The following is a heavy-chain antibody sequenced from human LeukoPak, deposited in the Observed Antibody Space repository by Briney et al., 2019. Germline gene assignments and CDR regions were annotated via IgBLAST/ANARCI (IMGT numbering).Heavy chain of an antibody. D-gene: IGHD3-10*01. CDR2: IYYSGST. J-gene: IGHJ6*04. Sequence: SETLSLTCTVSGGSISSYYWSWIRQPPGKGLEWIGYIYYSGSTNYNPSLKSRVTISVDTSKNQFSLKPSSVAAADTAVYYCARYGSGSYYYYYGMDVWGKGTTVTVSS. CDR3: ARYGSGSYYYYYGMDV. V-gene: IGHV4-59*01. CDR1: GGSISSYY.